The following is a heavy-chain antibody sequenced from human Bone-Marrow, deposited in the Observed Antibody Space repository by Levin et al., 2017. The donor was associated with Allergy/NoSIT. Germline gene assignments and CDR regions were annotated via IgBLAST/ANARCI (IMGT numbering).Heavy chain of an antibody. V-gene: IGHV3-30*18. CDR3: AKEVSGTSYRGDYYYHGMDV. D-gene: IGHD3-10*01. CDR1: GFTLSSHG. J-gene: IGHJ6*02. Sequence: SGGSLRLSCAVSGFTLSSHGMHWVRQAPGKGLEWLAVMSYDGSKEYYAYSVKGRFTLSRDTSTNTLYLQMNSLRTEDTAIYYCAKEVSGTSYRGDYYYHGMDVWGQGTAVTVSS. CDR2: MSYDGSKE.